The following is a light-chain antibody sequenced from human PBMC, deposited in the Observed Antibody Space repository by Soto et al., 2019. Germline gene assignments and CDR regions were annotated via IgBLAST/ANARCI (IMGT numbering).Light chain of an antibody. CDR2: GAS. Sequence: EIVLTQSPGTLSLSPGERATLSCTASQSLSSSYLAWYQKKPGQAPRLLIYGASSRATGIPDRFSGGGSGADFPLTISRLEPGDSAVYYCQQYVSSLLTFGQGTKVEIK. CDR3: QQYVSSLLT. V-gene: IGKV3-20*01. CDR1: QSLSSSY. J-gene: IGKJ1*01.